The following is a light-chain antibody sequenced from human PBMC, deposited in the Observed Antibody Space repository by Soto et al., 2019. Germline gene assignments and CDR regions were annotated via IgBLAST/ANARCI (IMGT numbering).Light chain of an antibody. CDR1: SSNIGSNT. Sequence: QLVLTQPPSASGTPGQRVTISCSGSSSNIGSNTVNWYQQLPGTAPKLFIYTNNQRPSGVPDRFSGSKSGTSASLAISGLQSEDEADYYCATWDDSLNGRVFGGVTKLTVL. V-gene: IGLV1-44*01. J-gene: IGLJ1*01. CDR3: ATWDDSLNGRV. CDR2: TNN.